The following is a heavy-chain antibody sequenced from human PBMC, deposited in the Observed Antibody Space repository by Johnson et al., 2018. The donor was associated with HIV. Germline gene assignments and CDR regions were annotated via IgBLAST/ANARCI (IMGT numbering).Heavy chain of an antibody. Sequence: VQLVESGGGLVQPGGSLRLSCAASGFTVSGNYMTWVRQAPGKGLEWVSLIYSGGSTNYADSVKGRFPISRDNSKNTLYLQMGSLRAEDMAVDYCARGGGVVGNAFDIWGQGTVVTVS. CDR2: IYSGGST. V-gene: IGHV3-66*02. CDR3: ARGGGVVGNAFDI. CDR1: GFTVSGNY. D-gene: IGHD1-26*01. J-gene: IGHJ3*02.